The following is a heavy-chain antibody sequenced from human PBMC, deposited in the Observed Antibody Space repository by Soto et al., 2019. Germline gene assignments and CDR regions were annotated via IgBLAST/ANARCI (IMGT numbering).Heavy chain of an antibody. CDR2: ISGSGGST. CDR3: AKSGQQLVRAVRNWFDP. D-gene: IGHD6-13*01. CDR1: GFTFSSYA. V-gene: IGHV3-23*01. J-gene: IGHJ5*02. Sequence: PGGSLRLSCAASGFTFSSYAMSWVRQAPGKGLEWVSAISGSGGSTYYADSVKGRFTISRDNSKNTLYLQMNSLRAEDTAVYYCAKSGQQLVRAVRNWFDPWGQGTLVTVSS.